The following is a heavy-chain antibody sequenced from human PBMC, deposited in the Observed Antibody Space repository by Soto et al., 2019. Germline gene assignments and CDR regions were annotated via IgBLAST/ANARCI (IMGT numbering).Heavy chain of an antibody. V-gene: IGHV1-2*02. D-gene: IGHD6-6*01. J-gene: IGHJ5*02. CDR3: ARAGVAARPTNWFDP. Sequence: ASVKVSCKASGYTFTGYYMHWVRQAPGQGLEWMGWINPNSGGTNYAQKFQGRVTMTRDTSISTAYMELSRLRSDDTAVYYCARAGVAARPTNWFDPWGQGTLVTVSS. CDR2: INPNSGGT. CDR1: GYTFTGYY.